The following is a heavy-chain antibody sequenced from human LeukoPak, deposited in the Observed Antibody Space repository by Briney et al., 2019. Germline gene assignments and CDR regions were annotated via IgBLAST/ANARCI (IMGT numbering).Heavy chain of an antibody. J-gene: IGHJ4*02. Sequence: LETLSLTCAVYGGSFSGYYWSWIRQPPGKGLEWIGEINHSGSTNYNPSLKSRVTISVDTSKNQFSLKLSSVTAADTAVYYCARAGSGRYGDYNYWGQGTLVTVSS. CDR2: INHSGST. CDR1: GGSFSGYY. V-gene: IGHV4-34*01. CDR3: ARAGSGRYGDYNY. D-gene: IGHD4-17*01.